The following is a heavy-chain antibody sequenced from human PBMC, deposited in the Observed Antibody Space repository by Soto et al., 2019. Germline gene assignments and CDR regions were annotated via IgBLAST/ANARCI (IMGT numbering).Heavy chain of an antibody. CDR1: GFTFSNAW. CDR3: TTDYYDSSGYYYPSFDY. CDR2: IKSKTDGGTT. J-gene: IGHJ4*02. D-gene: IGHD3-22*01. Sequence: GGSLRLSCAASGFTFSNAWMSWVRQAPGKGLEWVGRIKSKTDGGTTDYAAPVKGRFTISRDDSKNTLYLQMNSLRTEDTAVYHCTTDYYDSSGYYYPSFDYWGQGTLVTVSS. V-gene: IGHV3-15*01.